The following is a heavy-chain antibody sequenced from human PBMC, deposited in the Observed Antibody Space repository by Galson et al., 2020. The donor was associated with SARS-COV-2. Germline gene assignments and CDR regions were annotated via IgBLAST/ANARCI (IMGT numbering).Heavy chain of an antibody. CDR1: AFTFSSGA. D-gene: IGHD1-26*01. J-gene: IGHJ3*02. V-gene: IGHV3-30*04. Sequence: GGSLRPSCAASAFTFSSGAMHWVPQAPGKGLVWVAVISDAGSNKHYADSVKGRFTISRDNSKNTLYLQMNSLRAEDTAVYYCARSYSGSYFDAFDIWGQGRMVTVSS. CDR2: ISDAGSNK. CDR3: ARSYSGSYFDAFDI.